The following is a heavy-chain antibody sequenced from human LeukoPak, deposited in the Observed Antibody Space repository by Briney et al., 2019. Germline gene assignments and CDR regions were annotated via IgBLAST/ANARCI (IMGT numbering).Heavy chain of an antibody. CDR1: GFTVSSNY. V-gene: IGHV3-53*01. CDR2: IYRGGST. CDR3: ARAPYYDFWSGQLRSGGVDV. D-gene: IGHD3-3*01. J-gene: IGHJ6*02. Sequence: GGSLRLSCAASGFTVSSNYMSWVRQAPGKGLEWVSVIYRGGSTYYADSVKGRFTISRDNSKNTLYLQMNSLRAEDTAVYYCARAPYYDFWSGQLRSGGVDVWGQGTTVTVSS.